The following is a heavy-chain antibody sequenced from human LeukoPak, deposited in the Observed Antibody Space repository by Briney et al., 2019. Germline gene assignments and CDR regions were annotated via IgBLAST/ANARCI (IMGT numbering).Heavy chain of an antibody. CDR3: ARDILPSYSGYDRTLPDY. CDR2: INPSGGST. CDR1: GYTFTGYY. J-gene: IGHJ4*02. V-gene: IGHV1-46*01. D-gene: IGHD5-12*01. Sequence: WASVKVSCKASGYTFTGYYMHWVRQAPGQGLEWVGIINPSGGSTSYAQKFQGRVTMTRDTSTSTVYMELSSLRSEDTAVYYCARDILPSYSGYDRTLPDYWGQGTLVTVSS.